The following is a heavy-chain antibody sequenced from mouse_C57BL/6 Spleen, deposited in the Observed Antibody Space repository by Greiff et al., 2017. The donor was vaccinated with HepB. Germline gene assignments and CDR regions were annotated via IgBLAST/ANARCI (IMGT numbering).Heavy chain of an antibody. D-gene: IGHD3-3*01. CDR1: GYTFTDYN. V-gene: IGHV1-22*01. CDR2: INPNNGGT. J-gene: IGHJ2*01. CDR3: ARGGTRYYFDY. Sequence: VQLKESGPELVKPGASVKMSCKASGYTFTDYNMHWVKQSHGKSLEWIGYINPNNGGTSYNQKFKGKATLTVNKSSSTAYMELRSLTSEDSAVYYCARGGTRYYFDYWGQGTTLTVSS.